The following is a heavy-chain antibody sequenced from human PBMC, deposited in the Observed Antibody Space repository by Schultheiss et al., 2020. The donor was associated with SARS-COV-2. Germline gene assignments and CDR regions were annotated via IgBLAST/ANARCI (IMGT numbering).Heavy chain of an antibody. J-gene: IGHJ6*02. CDR3: ARDGAPHSTLTYYYYGMDV. D-gene: IGHD2-2*01. CDR2: INSDGSST. CDR1: GFTFSSYW. Sequence: GESLKISCAASGFTFSSYWMHWVRQAPGKGLVWVSRINSDGSSTSYADSVKGRFTISRDNAKNTLYLQMNSLRAEDTAVYYCARDGAPHSTLTYYYYGMDVWGQGTTVTVSS. V-gene: IGHV3-74*01.